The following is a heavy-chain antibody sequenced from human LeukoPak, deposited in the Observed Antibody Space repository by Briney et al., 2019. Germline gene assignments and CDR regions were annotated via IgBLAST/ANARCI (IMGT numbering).Heavy chain of an antibody. J-gene: IGHJ4*02. CDR1: GGSFSGYY. CDR2: INHSGST. V-gene: IGHV4-34*01. Sequence: SETLSLTCAVYGGSFSGYYWSWIRQPPGKGLGWIGEINHSGSTNYNPSLKSRVTISVDTPKNQFSLKLSSVTAADTAVYYCASSLYYFDYWGQGTLVTVSS. CDR3: ASSLYYFDY.